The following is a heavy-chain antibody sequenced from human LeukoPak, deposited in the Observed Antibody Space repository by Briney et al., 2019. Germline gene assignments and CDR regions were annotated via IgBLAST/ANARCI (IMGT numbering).Heavy chain of an antibody. CDR3: VSHIYGGSAFEI. Sequence: GWALRLSCAASGFTFSGYWMHGVRQVPGKGLVWVSRINTDRSTTSYADAVKGRFTIPSDNAEHELNLQMNSLSADDAAVYNCVSHIYGGSAFEIWGQGTMGTVSS. V-gene: IGHV3-74*01. CDR2: INTDRSTT. D-gene: IGHD4-23*01. CDR1: GFTFSGYW. J-gene: IGHJ3*02.